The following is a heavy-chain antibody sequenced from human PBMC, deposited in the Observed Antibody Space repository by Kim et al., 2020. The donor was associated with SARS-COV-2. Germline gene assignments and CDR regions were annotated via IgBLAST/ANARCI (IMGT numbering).Heavy chain of an antibody. CDR2: INPSGGST. Sequence: ASVKVSCKASGYTFTSYYMHWVRQAPGQGLEWMGIINPSGGSTSYAQKFQGRVTMTRDTSTSTVYMELSSLRSEDTAVYYCAREHIVVVVAATHLNYYYYGMDGWVQGTTVTVSS. CDR3: AREHIVVVVAATHLNYYYYGMDG. CDR1: GYTFTSYY. V-gene: IGHV1-46*01. D-gene: IGHD2-15*01. J-gene: IGHJ6*02.